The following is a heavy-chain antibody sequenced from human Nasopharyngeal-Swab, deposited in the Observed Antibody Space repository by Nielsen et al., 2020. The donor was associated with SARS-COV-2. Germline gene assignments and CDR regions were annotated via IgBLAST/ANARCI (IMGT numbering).Heavy chain of an antibody. J-gene: IGHJ6*03. CDR1: GYTFTSYY. CDR2: INPSGGST. CDR3: ASENVDPYYMDV. D-gene: IGHD5-12*01. Sequence: ASVKVSCKASGYTFTSYYMHWVRQAPGQGLEWMGIINPSGGSTSYAQKFQSRVTMTRDTSTSTVYMELSSLRSEDTAVYYCASENVDPYYMDVWGKGTTVTVSS. V-gene: IGHV1-46*01.